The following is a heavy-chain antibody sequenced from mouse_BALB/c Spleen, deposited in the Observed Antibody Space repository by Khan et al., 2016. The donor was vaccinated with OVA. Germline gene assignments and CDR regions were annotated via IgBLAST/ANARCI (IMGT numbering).Heavy chain of an antibody. Sequence: VQLQESGAELARPGASVKMSCTASGYTFTSYTIHWIKLRPGQGLEWIGYINPRNGYTNYNQKFKDKATLTADKSSTTAYLQLSSLTSDDSAVYICVGDGAYYRNDGWFTYWGLGTLVTVSA. CDR2: INPRNGYT. J-gene: IGHJ3*01. V-gene: IGHV1-4*01. CDR3: VGDGAYYRNDGWFTY. CDR1: GYTFTSYT. D-gene: IGHD2-14*01.